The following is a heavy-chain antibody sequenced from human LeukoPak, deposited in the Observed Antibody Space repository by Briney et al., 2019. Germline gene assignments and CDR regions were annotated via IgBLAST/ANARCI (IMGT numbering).Heavy chain of an antibody. CDR3: ARWGGVIAAEGNLDDAFDI. V-gene: IGHV4-61*02. Sequence: PSETLSLTCTVSGGSISSGSYYWSWIRQPAGKGLEWIGRIYTSGSTNYNPSLKSRVTISVDTSKNQFSLKLSSVTAADTAVYYCARWGGVIAAEGNLDDAFDIWGQGTMVTVSS. J-gene: IGHJ3*02. CDR1: GGSISSGSYY. CDR2: IYTSGST. D-gene: IGHD6-13*01.